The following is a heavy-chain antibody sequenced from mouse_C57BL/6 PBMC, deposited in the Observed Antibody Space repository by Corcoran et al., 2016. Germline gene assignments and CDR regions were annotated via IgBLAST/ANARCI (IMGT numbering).Heavy chain of an antibody. V-gene: IGHV11-2*01. CDR3: RRWCDY. CDR1: GFTFSGFW. CDR2: INSDGSAI. J-gene: IGHJ2*01. Sequence: EVQLWETGGGLVQPGGSRGLSCEGSGFTFSGFWMSWVRQTPGKTLEWIGDINSDGSAINYAPSIKDRFTIFRDNDKSTLYLQMSNVRSEDTATYFCRRWCDYWGQGTTLTVSS.